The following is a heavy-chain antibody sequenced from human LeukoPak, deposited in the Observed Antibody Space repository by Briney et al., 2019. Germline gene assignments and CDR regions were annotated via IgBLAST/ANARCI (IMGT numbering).Heavy chain of an antibody. CDR3: AGDIVAYNWFDP. D-gene: IGHD5-12*01. J-gene: IGHJ5*02. CDR1: GGTFSSYA. CDR2: IIPIFGTA. V-gene: IGHV1-69*01. Sequence: SVKVSCKASGGTFSSYAISWVRQAPGQGLEWMGGIIPIFGTANYAQKFQGRVTITADESTSTAYMELSSLRSEDTAVYYCAGDIVAYNWFDPWGQGTLVTVSS.